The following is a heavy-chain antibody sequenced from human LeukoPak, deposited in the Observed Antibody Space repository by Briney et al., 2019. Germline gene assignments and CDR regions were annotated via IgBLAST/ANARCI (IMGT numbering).Heavy chain of an antibody. CDR2: INHSGST. CDR1: GGSFSGYY. V-gene: IGHV4-34*01. J-gene: IGHJ4*02. D-gene: IGHD3-10*01. CDR3: ARVGVVRGVTPDY. Sequence: SETLSLTCAVYGGSFSGYYWSWIRQPPGKGLEWIGEINHSGSTNYNPSLKSRVTISVDTSKNQFSLKLSSVTAADTAVYYCARVGVVRGVTPDYWGQGTLVTVSS.